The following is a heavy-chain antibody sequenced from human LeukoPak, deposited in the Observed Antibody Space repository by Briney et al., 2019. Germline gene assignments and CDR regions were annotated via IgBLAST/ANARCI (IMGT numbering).Heavy chain of an antibody. V-gene: IGHV3-23*01. D-gene: IGHD3-16*01. CDR1: GSGFPFSNA. CDR3: ATSWGPDTSAFRWGRDGMDV. Sequence: GGSLRLSCAVSGSGFPFSNAWMSWVRQAPGKGLEWVSAISKSGDHTYYAASAKGRFTIYRDNSKNTQYLQVNSLRAEDTAVYYCATSWGPDTSAFRWGRDGMDVWGQGTTVIVS. CDR2: ISKSGDHT. J-gene: IGHJ6*02.